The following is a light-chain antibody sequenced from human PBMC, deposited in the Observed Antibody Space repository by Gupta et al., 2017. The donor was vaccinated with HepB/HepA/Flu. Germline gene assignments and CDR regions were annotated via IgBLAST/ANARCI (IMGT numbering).Light chain of an antibody. Sequence: IVLTPSPGTLSLSPGERATLSCRASQTVTRDFLAWYQQKPGQAPRLLIYGASSRATGIPDRFSGSGSGTDFTLTISSLEPEDFAVFYCQHYGTSRGSFGQGTKLEIK. CDR1: QTVTRDF. CDR2: GAS. CDR3: QHYGTSRGS. V-gene: IGKV3-20*01. J-gene: IGKJ2*04.